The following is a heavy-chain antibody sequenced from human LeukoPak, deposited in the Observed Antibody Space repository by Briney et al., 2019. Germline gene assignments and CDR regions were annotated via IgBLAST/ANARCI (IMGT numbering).Heavy chain of an antibody. CDR2: INHSGST. CDR3: ARLILPYCSSTSCYTQGLFDY. Sequence: SETLSLTCTVSGGSISSYYWSWIRQPPGKGLEWIGEINHSGSTNYNPSLKSRVTISVDTSKNQFSLKLSSVTAADTAVYYCARLILPYCSSTSCYTQGLFDYWGQGTLVTVSS. V-gene: IGHV4-34*01. D-gene: IGHD2-2*02. J-gene: IGHJ4*02. CDR1: GGSISSYY.